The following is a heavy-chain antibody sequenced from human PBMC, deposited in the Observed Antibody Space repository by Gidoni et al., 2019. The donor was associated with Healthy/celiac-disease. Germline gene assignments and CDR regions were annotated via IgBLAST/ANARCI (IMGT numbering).Heavy chain of an antibody. D-gene: IGHD3-22*01. Sequence: QVQLVESGGGVVQPGRSLRLSCAASGFTFSSYGMHWVRQAPGKGLEWVAVIWYDGSNKYYADSVKGRFTISRDNSKNTLYLQMNSLRAEDTAVYYCARDPTPPYYYDSSGYHYYYGMDVWGQGTTVTVSS. J-gene: IGHJ6*02. CDR2: IWYDGSNK. CDR3: ARDPTPPYYYDSSGYHYYYGMDV. V-gene: IGHV3-33*01. CDR1: GFTFSSYG.